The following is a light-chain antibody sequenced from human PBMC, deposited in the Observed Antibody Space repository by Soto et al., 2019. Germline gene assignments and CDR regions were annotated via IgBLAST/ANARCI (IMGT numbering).Light chain of an antibody. CDR2: DAS. J-gene: IGKJ2*01. V-gene: IGKV3-11*01. CDR1: QSVSSY. Sequence: EIVLTQSPATLSLSPGERATLSCRASQSVSSYLAWYQQKPGQAPRLLIYDASNRATGIPARFSGSGSGTDFTLTISSLEPEDFVVYYCQQSSNWPPYTFGQGTKLEIK. CDR3: QQSSNWPPYT.